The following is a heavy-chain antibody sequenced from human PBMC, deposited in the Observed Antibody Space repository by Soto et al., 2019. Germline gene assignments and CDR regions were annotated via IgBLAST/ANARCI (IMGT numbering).Heavy chain of an antibody. CDR3: ARVTSWGYFDY. Sequence: GWSLRLSCVASGFTFSDFYMSWIRQAPGKGLEWVSYISTSVSTIYYADSVEGRFTISRDNAKNSLYLQMNSLRVEDTAVYYCARVTSWGYFDYWGQGTPVTVSS. CDR2: ISTSVSTI. CDR1: GFTFSDFY. D-gene: IGHD3-16*01. J-gene: IGHJ4*02. V-gene: IGHV3-11*01.